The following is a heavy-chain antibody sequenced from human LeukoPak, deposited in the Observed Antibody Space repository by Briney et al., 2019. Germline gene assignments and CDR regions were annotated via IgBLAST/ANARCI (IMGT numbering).Heavy chain of an antibody. CDR2: INPSGGST. Sequence: ASVKVSCKASGYTFTSQYIRWVRQAPGQGLEWMGIINPSGGSTSYAQKFQGRVTMTRDTSTSTVYMELSSLRSEDTAVYYCARVGSGSYYDYWGQGTLVTVSS. J-gene: IGHJ4*02. CDR3: ARVGSGSYYDY. CDR1: GYTFTSQY. V-gene: IGHV1-46*01. D-gene: IGHD1-26*01.